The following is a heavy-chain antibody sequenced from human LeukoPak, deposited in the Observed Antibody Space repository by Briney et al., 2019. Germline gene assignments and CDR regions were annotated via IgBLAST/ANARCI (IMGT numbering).Heavy chain of an antibody. J-gene: IGHJ6*02. V-gene: IGHV1-18*01. D-gene: IGHD4-17*01. Sequence: ASVKVSCKASGYTFTSYGISWVRQAPGQGLEWMGWISAYNGNTNYAQKLQGRVTMTTDTSTSTAHMELRSLRSDDTALYYCAKDMIQTTVTTYYYYGMDVWGQGTTVTVSS. CDR3: AKDMIQTTVTTYYYYGMDV. CDR1: GYTFTSYG. CDR2: ISAYNGNT.